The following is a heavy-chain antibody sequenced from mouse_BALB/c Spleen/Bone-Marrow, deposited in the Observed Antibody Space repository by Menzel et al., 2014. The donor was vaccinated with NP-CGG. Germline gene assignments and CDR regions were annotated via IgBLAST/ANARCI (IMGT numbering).Heavy chain of an antibody. CDR3: ARLGYYGSMGY. V-gene: IGHV4-1*02. CDR1: GFDFSRYW. D-gene: IGHD1-1*01. CDR2: INPDSSTI. J-gene: IGHJ2*01. Sequence: VQLKQSGGGLVQPGGSPKLSCAASGFDFSRYWMSWVRQAPGKGLEWIGEINPDSSTINYTPSLKDKFIISRDNAKNTLYLQMSKVRSEDTALYYCARLGYYGSMGYWGQGTTLTVSS.